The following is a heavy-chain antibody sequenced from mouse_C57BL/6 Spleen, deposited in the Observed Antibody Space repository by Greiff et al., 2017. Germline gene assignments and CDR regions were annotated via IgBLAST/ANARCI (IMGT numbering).Heavy chain of an antibody. CDR1: GYAFSSSW. CDR2: IYPGDGDT. Sequence: QVQLQQSGPELVKPGASVKISCKASGYAFSSSWMNWVKQRPGKGLEWIGRIYPGDGDTNYNGKFKGKATLTADKSSSTADMQLSGLTSEDSAVYFCAREENYGPYFGYWGQGTTLTVSS. D-gene: IGHD1-1*01. V-gene: IGHV1-82*01. J-gene: IGHJ2*01. CDR3: AREENYGPYFGY.